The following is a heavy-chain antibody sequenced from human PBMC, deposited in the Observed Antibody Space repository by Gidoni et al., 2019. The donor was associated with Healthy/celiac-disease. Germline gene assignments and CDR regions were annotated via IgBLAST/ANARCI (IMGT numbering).Heavy chain of an antibody. CDR2: IYYSGST. J-gene: IGHJ4*02. CDR1: GGSISSGGYY. Sequence: QVQLQESGPGLVKPSQTLSLTCTVSGGSISSGGYYWSWIRQHPGKGLEWIGYIYYSGSTYYNPSLKSRVTISVDTSKNQFSLKLSSVTAADTAVYYCARVRCDYSNCRLGNYFDYWGQGTLVTVSS. CDR3: ARVRCDYSNCRLGNYFDY. D-gene: IGHD4-4*01. V-gene: IGHV4-31*03.